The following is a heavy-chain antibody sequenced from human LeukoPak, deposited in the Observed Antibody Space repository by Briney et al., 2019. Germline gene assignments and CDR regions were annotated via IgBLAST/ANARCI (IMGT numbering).Heavy chain of an antibody. CDR2: INPSGGST. V-gene: IGHV1-46*03. D-gene: IGHD4-17*01. CDR3: CRRYYGEHVLDY. CDR1: GYSLTNYY. Sequence: ASVKVSCKAFGYSLTNYYVHWVRQAPGQGLEWMGEINPSGGSTSYAQKFQGRVTVTRDTYTNTVYMDLSSLRSEDTAVYYCCRRYYGEHVLDYWGQGTLVTVSS. J-gene: IGHJ4*02.